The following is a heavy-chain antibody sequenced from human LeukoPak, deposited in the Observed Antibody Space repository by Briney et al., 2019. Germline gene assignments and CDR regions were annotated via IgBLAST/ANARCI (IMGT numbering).Heavy chain of an antibody. CDR1: GFTFSSYS. Sequence: GGSLRLSCAASGFTFSSYSMNWVRQAPGKGLEWVSVIYSGGSTYYADSVKGRFTISRDNSKNTLYLQMNSLRAEDTAVYYCARDTIYSGYDYWGQGTLVTVSS. CDR2: IYSGGST. CDR3: ARDTIYSGYDY. D-gene: IGHD5-12*01. V-gene: IGHV3-53*01. J-gene: IGHJ4*02.